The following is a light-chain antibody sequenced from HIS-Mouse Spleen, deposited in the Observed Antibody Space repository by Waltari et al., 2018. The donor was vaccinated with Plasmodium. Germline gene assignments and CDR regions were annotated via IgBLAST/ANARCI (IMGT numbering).Light chain of an antibody. CDR2: AAS. J-gene: IGKJ3*01. CDR1: QGISSY. V-gene: IGKV1-8*01. Sequence: AIRMTQSPSSFSASTGDRVTITYRASQGISSYLAWYQQTPGKAPKLLIYAASTLQSGVPSRFSGSGSWTYFTLTISCLQSEDFATYYCQQYYSYPFTFGPGTKVDIK. CDR3: QQYYSYPFT.